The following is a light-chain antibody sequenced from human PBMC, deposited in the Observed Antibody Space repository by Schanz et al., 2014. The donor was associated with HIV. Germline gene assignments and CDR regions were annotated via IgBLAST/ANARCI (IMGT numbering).Light chain of an antibody. V-gene: IGLV2-14*01. Sequence: QSALTQPASVSGSPGQSITISCTGTSSDVGGYNYVSWYQLRPGKAPQLMIYEVTKRPSGVSNRFSGSKSGNTASLTISGLQAEDEAEYFCSSYTTGSTVVFGGGTKLTVL. CDR2: EVT. CDR3: SSYTTGSTVV. CDR1: SSDVGGYNY. J-gene: IGLJ2*01.